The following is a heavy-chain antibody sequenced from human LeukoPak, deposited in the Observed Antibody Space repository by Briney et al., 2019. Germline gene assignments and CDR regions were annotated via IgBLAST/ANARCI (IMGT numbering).Heavy chain of an antibody. CDR1: GGSFSGYY. V-gene: IGHV4-34*01. CDR3: AREGSGYGFDY. D-gene: IGHD5-12*01. J-gene: IGHJ4*02. CDR2: INHSGST. Sequence: SETLSLTCAVYGGSFSGYYWSWIRQPPGKGLEWIGEINHSGSTNYNPSLKSRVTISVDTSKNQFSLKLSSVTAADTAVYYCAREGSGYGFDYWGQGTLVTVSS.